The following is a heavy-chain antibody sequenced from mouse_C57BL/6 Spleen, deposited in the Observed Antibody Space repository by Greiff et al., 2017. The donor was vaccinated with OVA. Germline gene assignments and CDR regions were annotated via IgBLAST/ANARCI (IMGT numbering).Heavy chain of an antibody. D-gene: IGHD1-1*01. CDR1: GYTFTDYY. V-gene: IGHV1-26*01. CDR3: ARGSSYGYYAMDY. J-gene: IGHJ4*01. CDR2: INPNNGGT. Sequence: EVKLQQSGPELVKPGASVKISCKASGYTFTDYYMNWVKQSHGKSLEWIGDINPNNGGTSYNQKFKGKATLTVDKSSSTAYMELRSLTSEDSAVYYCARGSSYGYYAMDYWGQGTSVTVSS.